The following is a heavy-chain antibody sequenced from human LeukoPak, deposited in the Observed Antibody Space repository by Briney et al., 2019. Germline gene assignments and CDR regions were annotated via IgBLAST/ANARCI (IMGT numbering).Heavy chain of an antibody. CDR3: ANEGYCSSTTCYARSDFDY. CDR1: GFTFSSYA. CDR2: INDSGGST. J-gene: IGHJ4*02. D-gene: IGHD2-2*01. Sequence: PGGSLRLSCAASGFTFSSYAMSWVRQAPGKGLEWVSGINDSGGSTYYADSVKGRFTISRDNSKNTLYLQMNSLRADDTAVNYCANEGYCSSTTCYARSDFDYWGQGTLVTVSS. V-gene: IGHV3-23*01.